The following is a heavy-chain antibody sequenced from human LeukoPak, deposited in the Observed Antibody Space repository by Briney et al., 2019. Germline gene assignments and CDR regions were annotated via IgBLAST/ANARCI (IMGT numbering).Heavy chain of an antibody. V-gene: IGHV1-69*05. J-gene: IGHJ5*02. CDR1: GGTFSSYA. CDR3: ARGRYCSSTSCYFLGGFDP. CDR2: IIPIFGTA. D-gene: IGHD2-2*01. Sequence: SVKVSCKASGGTFSSYAISWVRQAPGQGLEWMGGIIPIFGTANYAQKFQGRVTITTDESTSTAYMELSSLRSEDTAVYYCARGRYCSSTSCYFLGGFDPWGQGTLVTVSS.